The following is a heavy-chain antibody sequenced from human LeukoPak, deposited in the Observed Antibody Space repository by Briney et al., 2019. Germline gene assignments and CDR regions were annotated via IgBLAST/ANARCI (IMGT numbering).Heavy chain of an antibody. D-gene: IGHD5-18*01. J-gene: IGHJ4*02. V-gene: IGHV3-30-3*01. Sequence: GGSLRLSCAASGFTFSSYAMSWVRQAPGKGLEWVAVISYDGSNKYYADSVKGRFTISRDNSKNTLYLQMNSLRAEDTAVYYCARDRGYSYGTFDYWGQGTLVTVSS. CDR2: ISYDGSNK. CDR3: ARDRGYSYGTFDY. CDR1: GFTFSSYA.